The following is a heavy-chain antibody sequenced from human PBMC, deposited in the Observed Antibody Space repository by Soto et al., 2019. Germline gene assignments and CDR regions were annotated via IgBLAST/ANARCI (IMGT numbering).Heavy chain of an antibody. J-gene: IGHJ6*02. D-gene: IGHD2-21*02. Sequence: SETLSLTCTVSGGSISSHYWNWIRQPPGKGLEWIGNIHYSGNTNYNPSLKSRVTISVDTSKNQFSLKLSSVTAADTAVYYCARDLWGYCGTDCYPLDVWGQGTTVTVSS. CDR3: ARDLWGYCGTDCYPLDV. V-gene: IGHV4-59*11. CDR2: IHYSGNT. CDR1: GGSISSHY.